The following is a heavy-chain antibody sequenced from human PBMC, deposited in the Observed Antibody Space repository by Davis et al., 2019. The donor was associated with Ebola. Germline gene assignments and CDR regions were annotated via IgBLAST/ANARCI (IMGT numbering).Heavy chain of an antibody. J-gene: IGHJ6*04. V-gene: IGHV7-4-1*02. Sequence: SVKVPCKASGYTFTSYAMNWVRQAPGQGLEWMGWINTNTGNPTYAQGFTGRFVFSLDTSVSTAYLQISSLKAEDTAVYYCARMGITMVRGVLYYYYYGMDVWGKGTTVTVSS. CDR2: INTNTGNP. CDR1: GYTFTSYA. D-gene: IGHD3-10*01. CDR3: ARMGITMVRGVLYYYYYGMDV.